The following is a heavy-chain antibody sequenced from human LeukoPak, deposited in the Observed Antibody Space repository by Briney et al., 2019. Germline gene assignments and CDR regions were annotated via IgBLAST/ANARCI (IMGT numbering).Heavy chain of an antibody. V-gene: IGHV3-74*01. Sequence: PGGSLRLSCAASGFTFSSYWMHWVRHAPGKGLVWVSRINSDGSSTSYADSVKGRFTISRDNAKNTLYLQMNSLRAEDTAVYYCAREPTHYDILTDAFDIWGQGTMVTVSS. J-gene: IGHJ3*02. CDR3: AREPTHYDILTDAFDI. CDR2: INSDGSST. D-gene: IGHD3-9*01. CDR1: GFTFSSYW.